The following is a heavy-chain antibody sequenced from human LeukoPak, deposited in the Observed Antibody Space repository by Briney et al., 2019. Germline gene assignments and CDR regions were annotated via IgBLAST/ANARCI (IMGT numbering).Heavy chain of an antibody. CDR2: IIPILGIA. V-gene: IGHV1-69*04. D-gene: IGHD3-22*01. Sequence: ASVKVSCKASGGTFSSYAISWVRQAPGQGLGWMGRIIPILGIANYAQKFQGRVTITADKSTSTAYMELSSLRSEDTAVYYCARGYYDSSGYYSGYFDYWGQGTLVTVSS. J-gene: IGHJ4*02. CDR1: GGTFSSYA. CDR3: ARGYYDSSGYYSGYFDY.